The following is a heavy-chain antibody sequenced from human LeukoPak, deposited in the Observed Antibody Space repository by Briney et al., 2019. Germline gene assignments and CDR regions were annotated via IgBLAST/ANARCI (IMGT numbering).Heavy chain of an antibody. CDR1: GFTFSSYG. V-gene: IGHV3-33*01. D-gene: IGHD3-22*01. J-gene: IGHJ4*02. Sequence: GGSLRLSCAASGFTFSSYGMHWVRQAPGKGLEWVVVIWYDGSNKYYADSVKGRFTISRDNSKNTLYLQMNSLRAEDTAVYYCARDFYDSSGYSAPGDYWGQGTLVTVSS. CDR3: ARDFYDSSGYSAPGDY. CDR2: IWYDGSNK.